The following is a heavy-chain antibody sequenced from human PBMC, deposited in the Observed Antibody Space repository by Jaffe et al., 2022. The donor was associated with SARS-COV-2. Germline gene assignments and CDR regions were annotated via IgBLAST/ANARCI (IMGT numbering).Heavy chain of an antibody. J-gene: IGHJ4*02. Sequence: EVQLLESGGGLVQPGGSLRLSCAASGFTFSSYAMSWVRQAPGKGLEWVSAISGSGGSTYYADSVKGRFTISRDNSKNTLYLQMNSLRAEDTAVYYCAKSSLNYYGSGSYYNGGGFFDYWGQGTLVTVSS. CDR1: GFTFSSYA. CDR2: ISGSGGST. D-gene: IGHD3-10*01. V-gene: IGHV3-23*01. CDR3: AKSSLNYYGSGSYYNGGGFFDY.